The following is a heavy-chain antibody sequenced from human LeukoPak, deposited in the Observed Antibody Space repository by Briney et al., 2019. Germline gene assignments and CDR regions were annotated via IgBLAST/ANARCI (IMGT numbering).Heavy chain of an antibody. CDR1: GFTFSGSV. D-gene: IGHD6-19*01. J-gene: IGHJ4*02. Sequence: GESLKLSCAASGFTFSGSVMHWVRRASGKGLEWVGGITSKPNSYATVYAASVKGRFTISSDESKNTAYLQMNSLKTEDTAVYYCTSGSGWYSPDYWGQGTLVTVSS. CDR2: ITSKPNSYAT. CDR3: TSGSGWYSPDY. V-gene: IGHV3-73*01.